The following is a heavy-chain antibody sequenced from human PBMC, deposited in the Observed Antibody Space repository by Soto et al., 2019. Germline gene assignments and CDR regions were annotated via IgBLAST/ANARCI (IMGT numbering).Heavy chain of an antibody. CDR3: AKDNGWIQLWRLTRFDY. CDR2: ISGSGGST. CDR1: GFTFSSYA. Sequence: EVQLVESGGGLVQPGGSLRLSCAAFGFTFSSYAMSWVRQAPGKGLEWVSAISGSGGSTYYADSVKGRFTISRDNSKNTLYLQMNSMSAEDTAVYYCAKDNGWIQLWRLTRFDYWGQGTLVTVSS. D-gene: IGHD5-18*01. J-gene: IGHJ4*02. V-gene: IGHV3-23*04.